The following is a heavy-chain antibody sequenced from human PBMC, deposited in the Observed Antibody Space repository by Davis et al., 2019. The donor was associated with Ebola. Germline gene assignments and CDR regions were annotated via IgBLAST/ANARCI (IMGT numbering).Heavy chain of an antibody. CDR2: ISSSSSYI. CDR3: ARVSTMPGFPPDP. V-gene: IGHV3-21*01. D-gene: IGHD2-2*01. Sequence: GESLKISCAASGFTFSSYSMNWVRQAPGKGLEWVSSISSSSSYIYYADSVKGRFTISRDNAKNSLYLQMNSLRDEDTAVYYCARVSTMPGFPPDPWGQGTLVTVSS. J-gene: IGHJ5*02. CDR1: GFTFSSYS.